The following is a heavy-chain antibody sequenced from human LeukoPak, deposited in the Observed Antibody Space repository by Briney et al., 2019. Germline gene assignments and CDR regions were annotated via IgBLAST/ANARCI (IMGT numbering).Heavy chain of an antibody. CDR1: GFTFSSYW. D-gene: IGHD3-3*01. V-gene: IGHV3-7*01. J-gene: IGHJ6*03. CDR2: IKQDGSEK. CDR3: ARVTNYDFPYYYYYTDV. Sequence: GGSLRLSCAASGFTFSSYWMSWVRQAPGKGLEWVANIKQDGSEKYYVDSVKGRFTISRDNAKNSLYLQMNSLRAEDTAVYYCARVTNYDFPYYYYYTDVWGKGTTVTVSS.